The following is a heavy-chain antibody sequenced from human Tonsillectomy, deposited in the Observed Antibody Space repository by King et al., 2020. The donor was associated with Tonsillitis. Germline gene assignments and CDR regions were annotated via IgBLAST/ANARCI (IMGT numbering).Heavy chain of an antibody. CDR1: GFTFSDAW. CDR2: IKSKSAGGTT. V-gene: IGHV3-15*01. D-gene: IGHD3-22*01. Sequence: VQLVESGGGLVKPGGSLRLSCVVSGFTFSDAWMTWVRQAPGKGLEWVNRIKSKSAGGTTDYAASVKGRFTISRDDSKNTLFLQMNSLKTEDTAVYYCATDSYSSAVDYWGQGTLVTVSS. CDR3: ATDSYSSAVDY. J-gene: IGHJ4*02.